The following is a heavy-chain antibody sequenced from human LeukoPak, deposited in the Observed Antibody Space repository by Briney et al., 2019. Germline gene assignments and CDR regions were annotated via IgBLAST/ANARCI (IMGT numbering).Heavy chain of an antibody. CDR3: ARETGSAVGSTDFDY. Sequence: GGSLRLSCAASGFTFSTYAMNWVRQAPGKGLEWVSSISSSSRSIYYADSVKGRFTISRDNAKNSLYLQMNSLRAEDTAVYYCARETGSAVGSTDFDYWGQGTLVTVSS. V-gene: IGHV3-21*01. D-gene: IGHD4-17*01. CDR1: GFTFSTYA. CDR2: ISSSSRSI. J-gene: IGHJ4*02.